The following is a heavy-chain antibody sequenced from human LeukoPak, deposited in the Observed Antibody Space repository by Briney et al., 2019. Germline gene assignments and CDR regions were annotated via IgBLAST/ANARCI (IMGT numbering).Heavy chain of an antibody. CDR2: TSAYNGNT. CDR1: GYTFTNYG. J-gene: IGHJ4*02. CDR3: ARDGASGWLDFDY. V-gene: IGHV1-18*01. D-gene: IGHD6-19*01. Sequence: VASVKVSCKASGYTFTNYGISRVRLAPGQGLEWMGWTSAYNGNTNYAQKLQGRVTMTTDTSTSTAYMELRSLRSDDTAVYYCARDGASGWLDFDYWGQGTLVTVSS.